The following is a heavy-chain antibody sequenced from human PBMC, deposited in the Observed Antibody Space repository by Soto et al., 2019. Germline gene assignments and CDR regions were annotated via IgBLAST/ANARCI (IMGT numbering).Heavy chain of an antibody. CDR3: DISMVRGAIPFYRYGMDG. CDR2: IQGAGSYK. J-gene: IGHJ6*02. V-gene: IGHV3-7*02. Sequence: EVQLVESGGGLVQPGGSLRLSCAASGFTFSSHWTSWVRQTPGKGLEWVATIQGAGSYKYYVDSVKGRVTISRDNGMNSLYLQMNSLRVDDTAVYYCDISMVRGAIPFYRYGMDGWGQGTTVNVSS. D-gene: IGHD3-10*01. CDR1: GFTFSSHW.